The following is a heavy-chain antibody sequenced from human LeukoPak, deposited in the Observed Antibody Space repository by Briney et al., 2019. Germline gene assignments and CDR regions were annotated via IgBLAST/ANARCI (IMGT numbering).Heavy chain of an antibody. V-gene: IGHV3-13*01. CDR2: IGTAGDT. CDR3: ARGGDYGDYIDY. CDR1: GFTFSSYD. Sequence: GGSLRLSCAASGFTFSSYDMHWVRQATGKGLEWVSAIGTAGDTYYPGSVKGRFTISRENAKNSLYLQMNSLRAGDTAVYYCARGGDYGDYIDYWGQGTLVTVSS. D-gene: IGHD4-17*01. J-gene: IGHJ4*02.